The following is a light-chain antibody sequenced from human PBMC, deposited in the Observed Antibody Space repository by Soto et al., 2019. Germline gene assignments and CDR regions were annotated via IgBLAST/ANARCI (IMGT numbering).Light chain of an antibody. CDR3: QQRSTWPQT. CDR2: DAS. V-gene: IGKV3-11*01. Sequence: EIVLTQSPATLSLSPGERVTLSCRASQSVRNHLVWYQQKPGQSPRLLIYDASSRATGIPARFSGSGSGTDFTLTISSLEPEDFAVYYCQQRSTWPQTFGQGTKLELK. J-gene: IGKJ2*01. CDR1: QSVRNH.